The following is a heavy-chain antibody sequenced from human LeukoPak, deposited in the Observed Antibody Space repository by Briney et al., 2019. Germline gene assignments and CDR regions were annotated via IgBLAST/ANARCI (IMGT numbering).Heavy chain of an antibody. CDR2: ISGSGGST. Sequence: PGGSLRLSCAASGFTFSSYAMSWVRQAPGKGLEWVSAISGSGGSTYYADSVRGRFTISRDNSKNTLYLQMNSLRAEDTAVYYCAKHIVVVPAAISHAFDIWGQGTMVTVSS. CDR1: GFTFSSYA. D-gene: IGHD2-2*01. J-gene: IGHJ3*02. CDR3: AKHIVVVPAAISHAFDI. V-gene: IGHV3-23*01.